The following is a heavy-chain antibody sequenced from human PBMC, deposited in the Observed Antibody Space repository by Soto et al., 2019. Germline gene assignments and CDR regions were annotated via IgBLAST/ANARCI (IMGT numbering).Heavy chain of an antibody. CDR2: IKSKTDGGTT. Sequence: GGSLRLSCAASGFTFTNAWINWVRQAPGKGLEWVGRIKSKTDGGTTDYAEPMKGRFAISRDDSNNMVYLQMNSLKIEDTAVYYCTTDSYSTIIIVRFDYWGHGTLVTVSS. CDR1: GFTFTNAW. CDR3: TTDSYSTIIIVRFDY. D-gene: IGHD3-22*01. V-gene: IGHV3-15*07. J-gene: IGHJ4*01.